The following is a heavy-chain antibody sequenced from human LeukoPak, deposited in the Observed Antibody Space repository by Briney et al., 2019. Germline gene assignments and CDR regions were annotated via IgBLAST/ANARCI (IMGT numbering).Heavy chain of an antibody. D-gene: IGHD3-10*01. V-gene: IGHV3-23*01. CDR3: AKASRLLHGSGSYPGYFDY. Sequence: PGGSLRLSCAASGFTFSSYAMSWVRQAPGKGLEWVSSISGSGDSTYYADSAKGRFTISRDNSKNTLYLQMNSLRAEDTAVYYCAKASRLLHGSGSYPGYFDYWGQGTLVTVSS. CDR1: GFTFSSYA. J-gene: IGHJ4*02. CDR2: ISGSGDST.